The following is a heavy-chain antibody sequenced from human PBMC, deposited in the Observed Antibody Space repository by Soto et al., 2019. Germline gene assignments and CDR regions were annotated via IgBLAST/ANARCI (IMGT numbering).Heavy chain of an antibody. Sequence: GGSLRLSCAASGFTFSSYSMNWVRQAPGKGLEWVSYSSSSSSTIYYADSVKGRFTISRDNAKNSLYLQMNSLRAEDTAVYYCARDYVGAYCSSTSCYSDYYYGMDVWGQGTTVTVSS. J-gene: IGHJ6*02. CDR1: GFTFSSYS. CDR2: SSSSSSTI. CDR3: ARDYVGAYCSSTSCYSDYYYGMDV. D-gene: IGHD2-2*01. V-gene: IGHV3-48*01.